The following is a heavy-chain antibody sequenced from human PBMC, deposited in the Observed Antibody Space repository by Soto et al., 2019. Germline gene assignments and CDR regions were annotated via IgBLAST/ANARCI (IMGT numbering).Heavy chain of an antibody. CDR2: ISYGGST. D-gene: IGHD1-7*01. J-gene: IGHJ4*02. V-gene: IGHV4-30-4*01. Sequence: SETLSLTCTVSGGSISSCNYYWSWIRQPPGKGLEWIGFISYGGSTYYSASLKSRFTISVDTSKNQFSLNLSFVTAADTAVYYCATMGTPATGLYYFDYWGQGTLVTVSS. CDR3: ATMGTPATGLYYFDY. CDR1: GGSISSCNYY.